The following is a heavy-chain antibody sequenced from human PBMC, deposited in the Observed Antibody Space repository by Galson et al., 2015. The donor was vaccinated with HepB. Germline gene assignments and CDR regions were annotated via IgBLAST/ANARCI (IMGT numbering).Heavy chain of an antibody. CDR1: GGTFSSYA. CDR3: ASGAEPHALDY. D-gene: IGHD2-2*01. V-gene: IGHV1-69*04. J-gene: IGHJ4*02. CDR2: VIPILGIA. Sequence: SVKVSCKASGGTFSSYAISWVRQAPGQGLEWMGRVIPILGIANYAQKFQGRVTITADKSTSTAYMELSSLRSEAPAVFYCASGAEPHALDYWGQGTLVTVS.